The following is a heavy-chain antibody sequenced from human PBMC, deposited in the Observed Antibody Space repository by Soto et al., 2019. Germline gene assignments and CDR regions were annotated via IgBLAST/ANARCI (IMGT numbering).Heavy chain of an antibody. Sequence: SVKVSCKASGGTFSSYAISWVRQAPGQGLEWMGGIIPIFGTANYAQKFQGRVTITADESTSTAYMELSSLRSGDTAVYYCARSGYSYGLSNYYGMDVWGQGTTVTVSS. CDR2: IIPIFGTA. D-gene: IGHD5-18*01. V-gene: IGHV1-69*13. CDR1: GGTFSSYA. J-gene: IGHJ6*02. CDR3: ARSGYSYGLSNYYGMDV.